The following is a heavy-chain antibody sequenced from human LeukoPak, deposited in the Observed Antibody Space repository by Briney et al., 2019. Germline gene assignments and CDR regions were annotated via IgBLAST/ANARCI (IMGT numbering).Heavy chain of an antibody. CDR3: ARDLRSDYYDSSGYLMGY. J-gene: IGHJ4*02. CDR1: GYTFTSYD. CDR2: ISAYNGNT. V-gene: IGHV1-18*01. D-gene: IGHD3-22*01. Sequence: ASVKVSCKASGYTFTSYDINWVRQATGQGLEWMGWISAYNGNTNYAQKLQGRVTMTTDTSTSTAYMELRSLRSDDTAVYYCARDLRSDYYDSSGYLMGYWGQGTLVTVSS.